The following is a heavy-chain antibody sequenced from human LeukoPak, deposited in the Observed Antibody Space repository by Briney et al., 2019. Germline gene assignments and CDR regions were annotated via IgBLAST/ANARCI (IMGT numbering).Heavy chain of an antibody. Sequence: GGSLRLSCTTSGFNFRAYWMGWVRQAPGKGLEWVSVIYSGGSTYYADSVKGRFTISRDNSKNTLSLQMNSLRVEDTALYYCARERAGYYMAYWGQGTLVTVSS. CDR3: ARERAGYYMAY. CDR1: GFNFRAYW. J-gene: IGHJ4*02. D-gene: IGHD3-9*01. V-gene: IGHV3-66*02. CDR2: IYSGGST.